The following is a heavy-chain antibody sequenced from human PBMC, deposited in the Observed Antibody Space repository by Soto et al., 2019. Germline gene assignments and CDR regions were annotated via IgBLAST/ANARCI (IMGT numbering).Heavy chain of an antibody. CDR3: AKDYPLYCSGGSCYSLGLDY. V-gene: IGHV3-9*01. Sequence: EVQLVESGGGLVQPGRSLRLSCAASGFTFDDYAMHWVRQAPGKGLEWVSGISWNSGSIGYADSVKGRITISRDNAKNSLYLQMNILRAEDTALYYCAKDYPLYCSGGSCYSLGLDYWGQGTLVPVSS. D-gene: IGHD2-15*01. CDR1: GFTFDDYA. J-gene: IGHJ4*02. CDR2: ISWNSGSI.